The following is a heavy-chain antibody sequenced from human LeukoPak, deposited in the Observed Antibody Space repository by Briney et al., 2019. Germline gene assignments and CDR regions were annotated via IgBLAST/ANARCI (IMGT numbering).Heavy chain of an antibody. CDR3: TPHRTFDY. CDR2: IRTNNEGGTT. Sequence: GGSLRLSCAASGFTFNNAWMNWVRQAPGKGPEWVGRIRTNNEGGTTDYAAHVKGRISISRDDSKNTLYLQMNSLKTEDTAVYYCTPHRTFDYWGRGTLVTVSS. CDR1: GFTFNNAW. V-gene: IGHV3-15*01. J-gene: IGHJ4*02.